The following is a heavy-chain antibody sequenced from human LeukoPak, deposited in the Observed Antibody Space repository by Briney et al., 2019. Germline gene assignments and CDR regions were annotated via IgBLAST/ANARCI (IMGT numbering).Heavy chain of an antibody. J-gene: IGHJ4*02. V-gene: IGHV3-48*03. D-gene: IGHD2-15*01. Sequence: GGSLRLSCAVSGFTFSSYEMNWVRQAPGKGLEWVSYISSSGSTIYYADSVKGRFTISRDNAKNSLYLQMNSLRAKDTAVYYCARSYCSGGSCYLNFDYWGQGTLVTVSS. CDR3: ARSYCSGGSCYLNFDY. CDR1: GFTFSSYE. CDR2: ISSSGSTI.